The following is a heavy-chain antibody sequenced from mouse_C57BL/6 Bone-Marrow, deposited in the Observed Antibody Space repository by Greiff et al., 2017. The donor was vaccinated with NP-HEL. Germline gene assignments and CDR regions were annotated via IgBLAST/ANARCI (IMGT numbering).Heavy chain of an antibody. CDR2: ISDGGSYT. V-gene: IGHV5-4*01. J-gene: IGHJ4*01. CDR1: GFTFSSYA. D-gene: IGHD1-1*02. Sequence: EVQRVESGGGLVKPGGSLKLSCAASGFTFSSYAMSWVRQTPEKRLEWVATISDGGSYTYYPDNVKGRFTISRDNAKNNLSLQMSHLKSAETALYYCARCGSDDAMDDWGQGTSVTVSS. CDR3: ARCGSDDAMDD.